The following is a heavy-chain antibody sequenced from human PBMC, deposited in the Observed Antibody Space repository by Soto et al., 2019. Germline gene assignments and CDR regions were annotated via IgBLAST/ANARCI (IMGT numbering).Heavy chain of an antibody. CDR3: ARELAEAARSLDF. V-gene: IGHV4-4*07. Sequence: PSETLSLTCTVSGGPFSSYYWSWIRQPAGKGLEWIGRIYTSGITNYNPSLKSRVTMSVDTSSKQFSLNMTSVTAADTAVYFCARELAEAARSLDFWGLGTLVTVYS. D-gene: IGHD6-6*01. CDR2: IYTSGIT. CDR1: GGPFSSYY. J-gene: IGHJ4*02.